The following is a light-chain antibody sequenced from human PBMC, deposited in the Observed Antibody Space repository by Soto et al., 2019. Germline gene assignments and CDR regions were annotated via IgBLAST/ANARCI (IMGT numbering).Light chain of an antibody. CDR2: DVS. V-gene: IGLV2-14*03. CDR1: SSDVGGFDH. Sequence: QSVLTQPASVYGSPGQSITISCTGASSDVGGFDHVSWYQQHPGKVPRLLIYDVSSRPSGVSDRFSGSQSGNTASLTISGLQAEDEADYYCNSFTTTNTYVFGTGTKIHVL. CDR3: NSFTTTNTYV. J-gene: IGLJ1*01.